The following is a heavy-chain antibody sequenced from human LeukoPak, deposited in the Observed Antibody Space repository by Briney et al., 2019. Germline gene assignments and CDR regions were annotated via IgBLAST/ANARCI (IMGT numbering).Heavy chain of an antibody. J-gene: IGHJ4*02. CDR1: GYTFTGYY. Sequence: ASVKVSCKASGYTFTGYYIHWVRQAPGQGLEWMGWINPNSGGTNYAQIFQGRVTMTGDTSISTAFMELSRLRFDDTAVYYCARDLVAAAGTAPDYWGQGTLVTVSS. CDR2: INPNSGGT. V-gene: IGHV1-2*02. CDR3: ARDLVAAAGTAPDY. D-gene: IGHD6-13*01.